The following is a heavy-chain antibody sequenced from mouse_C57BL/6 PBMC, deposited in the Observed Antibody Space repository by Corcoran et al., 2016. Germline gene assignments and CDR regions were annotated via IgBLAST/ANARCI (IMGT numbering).Heavy chain of an antibody. Sequence: EVQLQQSGPELVKPGASVKISCKASGYTFTDYYMNWVKQSHGKSLEWIGDINTNNGGTSYNQKFKGKATLTVDKSSSTAYMELRSLTSEDSAVYYFARGLVYAMDYWGQGTSVTVSS. J-gene: IGHJ4*01. CDR3: ARGLVYAMDY. CDR1: GYTFTDYY. D-gene: IGHD3-3*01. V-gene: IGHV1-26*01. CDR2: INTNNGGT.